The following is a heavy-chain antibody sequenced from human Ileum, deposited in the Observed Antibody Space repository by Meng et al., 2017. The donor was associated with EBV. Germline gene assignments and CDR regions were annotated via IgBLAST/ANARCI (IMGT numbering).Heavy chain of an antibody. V-gene: IGHV4-4*03. CDR1: GGSIISSKW. Sequence: LRGPGPTLGNPRGPSSLTCAVSGGSIISSKWWSWVRQSPGTGLEWIGEIYHHGTTNYNPSLKSRVTISVVTSKNKFFLNLTSLTAADTAVYYCARLDSSGYYFGGWFDPWGQGILVTVSS. CDR2: IYHHGTT. CDR3: ARLDSSGYYFGGWFDP. J-gene: IGHJ5*02. D-gene: IGHD3-22*01.